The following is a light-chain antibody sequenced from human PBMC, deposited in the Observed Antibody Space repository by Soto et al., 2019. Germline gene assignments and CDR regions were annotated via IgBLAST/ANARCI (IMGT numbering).Light chain of an antibody. V-gene: IGLV2-14*01. Sequence: QSVLTQPASVSGSPGQSITISCTGTSSDVGGYNYVSWYQQHPGKAPKLMIYEVSNRPSGVSNRFSGSKSGNTASLTISGLQAEDVADYYCNSYASSSTLVFGGGTNVTVL. CDR3: NSYASSSTLV. CDR1: SSDVGGYNY. CDR2: EVS. J-gene: IGLJ2*01.